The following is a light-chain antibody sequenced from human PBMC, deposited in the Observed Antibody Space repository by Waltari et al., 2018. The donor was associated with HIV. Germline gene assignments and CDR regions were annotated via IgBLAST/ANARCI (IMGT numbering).Light chain of an antibody. Sequence: QSVLTPPPSVSVAPGQRVTISCTRSSSNIGAGYDVHGYQQLPGTAPKLLIYGNSNRPSGVPDRFSGSKSGTSASLAITGLQAEDEADYYCQSYDSSLSGWVFGGGTKLTVL. CDR1: SSNIGAGYD. J-gene: IGLJ2*01. V-gene: IGLV1-40*01. CDR3: QSYDSSLSGWV. CDR2: GNS.